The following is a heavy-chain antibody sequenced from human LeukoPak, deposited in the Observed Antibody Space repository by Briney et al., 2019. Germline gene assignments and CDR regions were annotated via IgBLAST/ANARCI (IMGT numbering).Heavy chain of an antibody. D-gene: IGHD3-3*01. CDR1: GGSFSGYY. J-gene: IGHJ4*02. V-gene: IGHV4-34*01. Sequence: SETLSLTCAVYGGSFSGYYWSWIRQPPGKGLEWIGEINHSGSTNYNPSLKSRVTISVDTSKNQFSLKLSSVTAADTAVYYCARGLLYYDFWSGYYPHPHHFDYWGQETLVTVSS. CDR2: INHSGST. CDR3: ARGLLYYDFWSGYYPHPHHFDY.